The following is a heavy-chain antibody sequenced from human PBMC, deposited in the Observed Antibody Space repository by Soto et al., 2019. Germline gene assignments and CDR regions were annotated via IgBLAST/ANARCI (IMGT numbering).Heavy chain of an antibody. V-gene: IGHV3-23*01. Sequence: HPEGSLRLSCAASGFTFSSYAMSWVRQAPGKGLEWVSAISGSGGSTYYADSVKGRFTISRDNSKNTLYLQMNSLRAEDTAVYYCAKEVAAAGTRWFDPWGQGTLVTVSS. CDR2: ISGSGGST. CDR3: AKEVAAAGTRWFDP. D-gene: IGHD6-13*01. J-gene: IGHJ5*02. CDR1: GFTFSSYA.